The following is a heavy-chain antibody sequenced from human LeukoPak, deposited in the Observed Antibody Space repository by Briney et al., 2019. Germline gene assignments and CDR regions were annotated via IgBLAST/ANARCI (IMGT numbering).Heavy chain of an antibody. CDR1: GGTFSRYA. CDR3: ARGGIVQLETEYYFDY. J-gene: IGHJ4*02. Sequence: GASVKVSCKASGGTFSRYAISWVRQAPGQGLEWMGGIIPIFGTANYAQKFQGRVTITADESTSTAYMELSSLRSEDTGVYYCARGGIVQLETEYYFDYWGQGTLVTVSS. D-gene: IGHD1-1*01. V-gene: IGHV1-69*13. CDR2: IIPIFGTA.